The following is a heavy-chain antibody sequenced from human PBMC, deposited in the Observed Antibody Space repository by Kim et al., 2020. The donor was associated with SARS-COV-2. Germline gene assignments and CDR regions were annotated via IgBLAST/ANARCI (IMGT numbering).Heavy chain of an antibody. CDR3: AKGMWELLRSITGDAFDI. V-gene: IGHV3-43*01. D-gene: IGHD1-26*01. Sequence: GGSLRLSCAASGFTFDDYTMHWVRQAPGKGLEWVSLISWDGGSTYYADSVKGRFTISRDNSKNSLYLQMNSLRTEDTALYYCAKGMWELLRSITGDAFDIWGQGTMVTVSS. CDR1: GFTFDDYT. J-gene: IGHJ3*02. CDR2: ISWDGGST.